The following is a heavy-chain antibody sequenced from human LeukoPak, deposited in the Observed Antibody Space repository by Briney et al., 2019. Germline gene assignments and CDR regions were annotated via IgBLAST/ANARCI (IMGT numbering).Heavy chain of an antibody. CDR3: ARRPRSVAAADL. CDR2: IYYSGST. J-gene: IGHJ4*02. V-gene: IGHV4-31*03. CDR1: GGSISSGGYY. D-gene: IGHD6-13*01. Sequence: PSETLSLTCTVSGGSISSGGYYWSWIRQHPGKGLEWIGYIYYSGSTYYNPSLKSRVTISVDTSKNQFSLKLSSVTAADTAVYYCARRPRSVAAADLWGQGTLVTVSS.